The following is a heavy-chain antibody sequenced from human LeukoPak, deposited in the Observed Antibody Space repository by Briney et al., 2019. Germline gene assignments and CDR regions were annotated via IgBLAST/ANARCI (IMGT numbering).Heavy chain of an antibody. CDR3: ARGRRSGWYFDY. J-gene: IGHJ4*02. Sequence: HPGGSLRLSCAASGFTFSSYWMHWVRQAPGKGLVWVSRINSDGSSTSCADSVKGRFTISRDNAKNTLYLQMNSLRAEDTAVYYCARGRRSGWYFDYWGQGTLVTVSS. V-gene: IGHV3-74*01. D-gene: IGHD6-19*01. CDR2: INSDGSST. CDR1: GFTFSSYW.